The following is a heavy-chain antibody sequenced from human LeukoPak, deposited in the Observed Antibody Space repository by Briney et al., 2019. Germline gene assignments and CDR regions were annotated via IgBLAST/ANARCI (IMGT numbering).Heavy chain of an antibody. D-gene: IGHD2-15*01. V-gene: IGHV3-48*01. J-gene: IGHJ4*02. Sequence: PGGSLRLSCAASGFTFSGYSMNWVRQAPGKGLEWVSYIGSNSSSIYDADSVKGRFTISRDNAKNTLYLQMNSLRADDTAVYYCAKGRALEVVAAFNYWGQGTVVTVSS. CDR1: GFTFSGYS. CDR3: AKGRALEVVAAFNY. CDR2: IGSNSSSI.